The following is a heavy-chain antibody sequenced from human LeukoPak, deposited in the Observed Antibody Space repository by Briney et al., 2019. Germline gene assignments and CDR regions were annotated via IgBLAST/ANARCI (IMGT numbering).Heavy chain of an antibody. CDR3: ARGRYYFDSSGYDY. CDR1: GGSFSGYY. V-gene: IGHV4-34*01. D-gene: IGHD3-22*01. Sequence: SETLSLTCAVYGGSFSGYYWSWIRQPPGKGLEWIGEINHSGSTNYNPSLKSRVTISVDTSKNQFSLKLSSVTAADTAVYYCARGRYYFDSSGYDYWAQGTLVTVSS. CDR2: INHSGST. J-gene: IGHJ4*02.